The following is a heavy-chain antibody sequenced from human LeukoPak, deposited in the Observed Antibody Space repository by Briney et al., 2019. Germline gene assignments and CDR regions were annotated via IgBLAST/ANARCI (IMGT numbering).Heavy chain of an antibody. V-gene: IGHV3-33*01. Sequence: GGSLRLSCAESGCTFGGYGMHWFRQTPGKGLEWVAVIAYDGSRAFYADSVKGRFTISRDNSKNTMSVQMDDLRAEDTAVYYCTRYNNDHFDYWGQGTLVTVSS. CDR3: TRYNNDHFDY. J-gene: IGHJ4*02. CDR1: GCTFGGYG. CDR2: IAYDGSRA. D-gene: IGHD1-14*01.